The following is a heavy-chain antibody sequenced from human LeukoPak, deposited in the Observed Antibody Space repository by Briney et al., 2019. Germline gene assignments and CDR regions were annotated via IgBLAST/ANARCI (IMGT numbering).Heavy chain of an antibody. D-gene: IGHD4-17*01. V-gene: IGHV3-30*18. Sequence: GGSLRLSCAAPGFTFSSYGMHWVRQAPGKGLEWVAVISYDGSNKYYADSVKGRFTISRDNSKNTLYLQMNSLRAEDTAVYYCAKDINPLWVRTYAYGDYRNWFDPWGQGTLVTVSS. J-gene: IGHJ5*02. CDR1: GFTFSSYG. CDR2: ISYDGSNK. CDR3: AKDINPLWVRTYAYGDYRNWFDP.